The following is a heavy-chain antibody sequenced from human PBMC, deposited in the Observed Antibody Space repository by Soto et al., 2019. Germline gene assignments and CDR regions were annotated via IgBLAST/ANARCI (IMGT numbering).Heavy chain of an antibody. V-gene: IGHV3-66*01. Sequence: GGFLRLSCAASGFTVSSNYMSWVRQAPGKGLEWVSVIFSGGSTYYADSVKGRFTISRDNSKNTLYLQMNSLRAEDTAVYYCARDMVRAMDVWGQGTTVTVSS. D-gene: IGHD3-10*01. CDR3: ARDMVRAMDV. CDR2: IFSGGST. CDR1: GFTVSSNY. J-gene: IGHJ6*02.